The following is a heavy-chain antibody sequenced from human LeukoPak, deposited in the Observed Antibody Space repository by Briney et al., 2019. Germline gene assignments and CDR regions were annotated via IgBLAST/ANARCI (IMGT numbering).Heavy chain of an antibody. Sequence: GRSLRLSCAASGFTFSSYGMHWVRQAPGKGLEWVAFIRYDGSNKYYADSVKGRFTISRDNSKNTLYLQMNSLRAEDTAVYYCAKDHSPVTSTYYFDYWGQGTLVTVSS. J-gene: IGHJ4*02. CDR1: GFTFSSYG. V-gene: IGHV3-30*02. D-gene: IGHD4-17*01. CDR2: IRYDGSNK. CDR3: AKDHSPVTSTYYFDY.